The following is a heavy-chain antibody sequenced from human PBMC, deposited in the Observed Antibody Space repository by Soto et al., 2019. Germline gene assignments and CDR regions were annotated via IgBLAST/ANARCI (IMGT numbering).Heavy chain of an antibody. CDR3: ARHIVAAAADYYSGMDV. CDR2: IDPSDSYT. V-gene: IGHV5-10-1*01. J-gene: IGHJ6*01. CDR1: GYSFTSYL. D-gene: IGHD6-13*01. Sequence: GESLKIYFKGSGYSFTSYLTSWVRQMPVKGLAWMGRIDPSDSYTNYSPSFQGHVTISADKSISTAYLHWSSLKASDTAMYYCARHIVAAAADYYSGMDVWGQGTKVTVPS.